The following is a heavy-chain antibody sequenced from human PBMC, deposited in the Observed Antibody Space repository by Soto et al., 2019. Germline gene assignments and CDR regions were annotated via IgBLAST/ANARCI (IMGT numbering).Heavy chain of an antibody. J-gene: IGHJ6*02. CDR2: IYYSGST. CDR3: ARGGRRSPGMDV. CDR1: GGSISSGGYY. Sequence: QVQLQESGPGLVKPSQTLSLTCTVSGGSISSGGYYWSWLRQHPGKGLEWIGYIYYSGSTYYNPSLKSRVTISVDTSKNQFSLKLRSVTAADTAVYYCARGGRRSPGMDVWGQGTTVTVSS. V-gene: IGHV4-31*03. D-gene: IGHD2-15*01.